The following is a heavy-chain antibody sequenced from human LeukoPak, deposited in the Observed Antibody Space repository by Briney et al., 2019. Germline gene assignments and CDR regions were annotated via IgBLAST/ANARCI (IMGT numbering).Heavy chain of an antibody. J-gene: IGHJ4*02. Sequence: GGSLRLSCAASGFTFSSYAMHWVRQAPGKGLEWVAVISYDGSNKYYADSVKGRFTISRDNAKNTLYLQMNSLRAEDTAVYYCARVAVPYYYDSSGSYFDYWGQGTLVTVSS. CDR1: GFTFSSYA. V-gene: IGHV3-30-3*01. CDR2: ISYDGSNK. D-gene: IGHD3-22*01. CDR3: ARVAVPYYYDSSGSYFDY.